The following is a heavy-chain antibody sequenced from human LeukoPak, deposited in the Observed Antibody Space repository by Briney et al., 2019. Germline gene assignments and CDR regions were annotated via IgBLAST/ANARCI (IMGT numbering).Heavy chain of an antibody. D-gene: IGHD3-22*01. CDR3: ARGGGSRVVAYPPFDS. CDR1: GFTFSSYW. V-gene: IGHV3-7*01. CDR2: IKQDGSEK. Sequence: GGSLRLSCAASGFTFSSYWMSWGRQAPGKGLEWVANIKQDGSEKYYVDSVKGRFTISRDNAKNSLYLQMNSLRAEDTAVYYCARGGGSRVVAYPPFDSWGQGTLVTVSS. J-gene: IGHJ5*01.